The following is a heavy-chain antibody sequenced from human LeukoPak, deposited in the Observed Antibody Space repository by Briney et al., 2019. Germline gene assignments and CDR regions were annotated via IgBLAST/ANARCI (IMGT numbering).Heavy chain of an antibody. CDR2: ISYDGSRK. V-gene: IGHV3-30*03. CDR1: GFTFSSYG. CDR3: ARGFWGGHQDF. D-gene: IGHD3-3*01. Sequence: GGSLRLSCAASGFTFSSYGMHWVRQAPGKGLEWVAVISYDGSRKDFADSVKGRFAISRDNSKNTVDLQMNSLRPEDTATYYCARGFWGGHQDFWGQGILVTVSS. J-gene: IGHJ4*02.